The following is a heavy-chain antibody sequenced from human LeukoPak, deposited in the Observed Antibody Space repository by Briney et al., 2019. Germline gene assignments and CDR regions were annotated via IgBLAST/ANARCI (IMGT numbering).Heavy chain of an antibody. Sequence: GGSLRLSCAASGFTFRTYWHTWVRQAPGKGPEWVANIKEDGSATYYVDSVKGRFTISRDNAKKSLYVQMNSLRAEDTAVYYCARDSPGYLVYLFWRRGTLVTVSS. D-gene: IGHD5-18*01. CDR2: IKEDGSAT. CDR1: GFTFRTYW. CDR3: ARDSPGYLVYLF. J-gene: IGHJ4*02. V-gene: IGHV3-7*04.